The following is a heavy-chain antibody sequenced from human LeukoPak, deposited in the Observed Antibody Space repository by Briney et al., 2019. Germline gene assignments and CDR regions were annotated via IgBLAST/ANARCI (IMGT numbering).Heavy chain of an antibody. CDR2: FSGSGGST. CDR3: AKDLGVVAATGTFDY. CDR1: GFTFSIYA. Sequence: GGSLRLSCAASGFTFSIYAISWVRQAPGKGLEWVSAFSGSGGSTYYADSVKGRFTISRDNSKNTLYLQMNSLRAEDTAVYYCAKDLGVVAATGTFDYWGQGTLVTVSS. V-gene: IGHV3-23*01. J-gene: IGHJ4*02. D-gene: IGHD2-15*01.